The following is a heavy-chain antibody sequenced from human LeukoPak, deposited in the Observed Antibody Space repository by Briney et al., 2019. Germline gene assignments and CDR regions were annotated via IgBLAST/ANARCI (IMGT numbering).Heavy chain of an antibody. J-gene: IGHJ4*02. CDR1: GDSVNSGAYY. CDR3: ARSSGWSTFDY. Sequence: PSQTLSLTCTVSGDSVNSGAYYWSWLRQPAGKEPEWIGRIYPLETTNYNPSLKSRVAISVDTSKNQFSLKLSSVTAADTAVYYCARSSGWSTFDYWGQGTLVTVSS. CDR2: IYPLETT. D-gene: IGHD6-19*01. V-gene: IGHV4-61*02.